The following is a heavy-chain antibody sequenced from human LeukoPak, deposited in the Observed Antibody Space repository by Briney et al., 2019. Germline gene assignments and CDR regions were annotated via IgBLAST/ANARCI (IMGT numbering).Heavy chain of an antibody. J-gene: IGHJ1*01. CDR3: AKGPYDILTRRAAKYFQH. V-gene: IGHV3-23*01. CDR1: GFTFSSYW. CDR2: ISGSGDNT. Sequence: GGSLRLSCAASGFTFSSYWMHWVRQAPGKGLEWVSGISGSGDNTYYANSVKGRFTISRDNSKNTLYLQMNSLRAEDTAVYYCAKGPYDILTRRAAKYFQHWGQGTLVTVSS. D-gene: IGHD3-9*01.